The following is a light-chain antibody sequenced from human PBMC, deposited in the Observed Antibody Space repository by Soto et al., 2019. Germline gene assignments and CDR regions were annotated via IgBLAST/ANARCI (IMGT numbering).Light chain of an antibody. Sequence: SYELTQLPSVSVAPGQTARITCGGNNIGSKSVHWYQQKPGQAPVLVVYDGSDRPSGIPERFSGSNSGNTATLTISRVEAGDEADYYCQVWDSSSEDYVFGTGTKVTVL. V-gene: IGLV3-21*02. CDR3: QVWDSSSEDYV. J-gene: IGLJ1*01. CDR1: NIGSKS. CDR2: DGS.